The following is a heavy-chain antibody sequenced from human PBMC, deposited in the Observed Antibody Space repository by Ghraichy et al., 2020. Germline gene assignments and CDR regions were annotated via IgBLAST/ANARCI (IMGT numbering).Heavy chain of an antibody. Sequence: SQTLSLTCAVSGYSISSGYYWGWIRQPPGKGLEWIGSIYHSGSTYYNPSLKSRVTISVDTSKNQFSLKLSSVTAADTAVYYCARDECSSTSCIWFDPWGQGTLVTVSS. J-gene: IGHJ5*02. CDR3: ARDECSSTSCIWFDP. V-gene: IGHV4-38-2*02. CDR2: IYHSGST. CDR1: GYSISSGYY. D-gene: IGHD2-2*01.